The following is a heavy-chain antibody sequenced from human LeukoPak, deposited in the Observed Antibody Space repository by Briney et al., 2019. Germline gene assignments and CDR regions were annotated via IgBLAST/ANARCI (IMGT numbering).Heavy chain of an antibody. CDR1: GYTFTSYG. CDR2: ISAYNGNT. D-gene: IGHD3-16*01. CDR3: ARDPGGFFSGSFDP. Sequence: ASVKVSCKASGYTFTSYGISWVRQAPGQGLEWMGWISAYNGNTNYAQKLQGRVTMTTDTSTSTAYMELRSLRSDDTAVYYCARDPGGFFSGSFDPWGQGTLVTVSS. J-gene: IGHJ5*02. V-gene: IGHV1-18*01.